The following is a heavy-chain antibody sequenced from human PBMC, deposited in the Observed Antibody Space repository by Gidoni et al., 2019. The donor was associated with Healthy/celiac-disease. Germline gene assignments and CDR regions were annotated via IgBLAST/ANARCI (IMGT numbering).Heavy chain of an antibody. CDR1: GFPFSSYS. D-gene: IGHD3-10*01. CDR2: ISSSSSYI. J-gene: IGHJ4*02. CDR3: ARDSPLWPHFDY. V-gene: IGHV3-21*01. Sequence: EVQLVESGGGLVKPGGSLRLSCAASGFPFSSYSMNWVRQAPGKGLEWVSSISSSSSYIYYADSVKGRFTISRDNAKNSLYLQMNSLRAEDTAVYYCARDSPLWPHFDYWGQGTLVTVSS.